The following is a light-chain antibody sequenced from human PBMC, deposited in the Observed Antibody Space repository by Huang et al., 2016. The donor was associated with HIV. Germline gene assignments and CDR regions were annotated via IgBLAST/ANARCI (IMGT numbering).Light chain of an antibody. J-gene: IGKJ2*03. CDR2: GPS. CDR3: QQFGSSPPYS. CDR1: QTVTSNY. V-gene: IGKV3-20*01. Sequence: IVLTQSPDTLSLSPGERATLSCRASQTVTSNYLAWYQQRPGQATRLLIYGPSTRATGIPDRFSGSRSGTDFTLTISRLEPKDFVVYYCQQFGSSPPYSFGQGTKLEIK.